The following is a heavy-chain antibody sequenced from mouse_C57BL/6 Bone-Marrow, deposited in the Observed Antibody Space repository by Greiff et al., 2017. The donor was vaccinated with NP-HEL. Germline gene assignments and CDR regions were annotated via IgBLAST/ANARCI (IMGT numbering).Heavy chain of an antibody. CDR3: ARVGGNYGYFDV. Sequence: EVQLQESGPGMVKPSQSLSLTCTVTGYSITSGYDWHWIRHFPGNKLEWIGYISYSGSTNYNPSLKSRISITHDTSKNHFFLKLNSVTTEDTATYYCARVGGNYGYFDVWGTGTTVTVSS. J-gene: IGHJ1*03. V-gene: IGHV3-1*01. CDR2: ISYSGST. CDR1: GYSITSGYD. D-gene: IGHD1-1*02.